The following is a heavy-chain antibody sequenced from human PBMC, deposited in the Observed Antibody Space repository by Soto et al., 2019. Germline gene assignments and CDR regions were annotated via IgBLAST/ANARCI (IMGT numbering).Heavy chain of an antibody. J-gene: IGHJ2*01. CDR3: ARGYYGDGGEARFWYFDL. V-gene: IGHV4-59*01. Sequence: QVQLQESGPGLVKPSETLSLTCTVSGGSISSYYWNWIRQPPGKGLEWIGNIYYTGSTDYNPSLKSRVTISVDMSKNQFSLKLTSVTAADTAVYYCARGYYGDGGEARFWYFDLWGRGTLVTVSS. CDR2: IYYTGST. D-gene: IGHD4-17*01. CDR1: GGSISSYY.